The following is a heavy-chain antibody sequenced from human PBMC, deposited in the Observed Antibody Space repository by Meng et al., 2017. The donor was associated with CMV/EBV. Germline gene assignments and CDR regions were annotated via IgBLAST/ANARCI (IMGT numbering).Heavy chain of an antibody. J-gene: IGHJ5*02. V-gene: IGHV1-8*03. D-gene: IGHD3-3*01. CDR2: MNPNSGNT. CDR1: GYTFTSYD. Sequence: ASVKVSCKASGYTFTSYDINWVRQATGQGLEWMGWMNPNSGNTGHAQKFQGRVTITRNTSISTAYMELSSLRSEDTAVYYCARGFNDFWSGYYYNWFDPWGQGTLVTVSS. CDR3: ARGFNDFWSGYYYNWFDP.